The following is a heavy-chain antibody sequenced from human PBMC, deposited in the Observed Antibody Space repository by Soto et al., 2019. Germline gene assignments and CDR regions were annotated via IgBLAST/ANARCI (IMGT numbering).Heavy chain of an antibody. J-gene: IGHJ4*02. CDR2: IYPGDSDT. Sequence: PGASLQISCKGSGYTFATHWLAWVRQMPGKGLEWMGIIYPGDSDTGYSLSFQGQVTISADKSFSTAYLQWSSLKASDTAIYFCARLELTGLDNWGQGTPVTVSS. D-gene: IGHD3-9*01. CDR1: GYTFATHW. V-gene: IGHV5-51*01. CDR3: ARLELTGLDN.